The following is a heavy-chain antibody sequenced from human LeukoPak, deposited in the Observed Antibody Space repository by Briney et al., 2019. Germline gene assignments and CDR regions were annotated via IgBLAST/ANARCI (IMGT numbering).Heavy chain of an antibody. V-gene: IGHV1-3*03. CDR2: INAGNGNT. J-gene: IGHJ4*02. CDR1: GYTFTSTA. CDR3: ARDGDRVTRSFDY. D-gene: IGHD2-21*02. Sequence: ASVKVSCKASGYTFTSTAMSWVRQAPGQRLEWMGWINAGNGNTKYSQEFQGRVTITRDTSASTVYMELSSLRSEDMAVYYCARDGDRVTRSFDYWGQGTLVTVSS.